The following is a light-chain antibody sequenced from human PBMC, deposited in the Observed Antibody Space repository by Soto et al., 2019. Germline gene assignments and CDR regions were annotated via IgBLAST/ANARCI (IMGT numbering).Light chain of an antibody. V-gene: IGKV4-1*01. Sequence: DIVMTQSPDSLAVSLGERATINCKSSQSVLYSSNNKNYLAWYQQKPGQPPTLLIYWASTRESGVPDRFSGSGSGTDFTLTISTLQAEDVAIYHCQQYFTTPITFGQGTRLEIK. CDR3: QQYFTTPIT. CDR1: QSVLYSSNNKNY. CDR2: WAS. J-gene: IGKJ5*01.